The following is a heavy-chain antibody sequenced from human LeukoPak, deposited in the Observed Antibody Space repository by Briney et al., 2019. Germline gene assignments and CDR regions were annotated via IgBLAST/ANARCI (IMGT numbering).Heavy chain of an antibody. Sequence: ASVKVSCKTSGYTFTNYGISWVRQAPGQGLECMGWISAYNGNTNYVQKFRGRVAMTTDTSTSTVYMDLRSLRSDDTAVYYCARDIATVQHQDWGQGTLVTVSS. J-gene: IGHJ4*02. CDR3: ARDIATVQHQD. D-gene: IGHD1-1*01. V-gene: IGHV1-18*01. CDR1: GYTFTNYG. CDR2: ISAYNGNT.